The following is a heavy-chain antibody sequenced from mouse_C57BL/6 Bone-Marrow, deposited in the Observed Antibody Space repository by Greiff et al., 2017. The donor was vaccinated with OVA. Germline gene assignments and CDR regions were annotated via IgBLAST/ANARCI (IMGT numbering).Heavy chain of an antibody. V-gene: IGHV5-12*01. CDR3: ARGGTTVVAEDYFDY. Sequence: EVKLVESGGGLVQPGGSLKLSCAASGFTFSDYYMYWVRQTPEKRLEWVAYISNGGGSTYYPDTVKGRFTISRDNAKNTLYLQMSRLKSEDTAMYYCARGGTTVVAEDYFDYWGQGTTLTVSS. CDR1: GFTFSDYY. CDR2: ISNGGGST. J-gene: IGHJ2*01. D-gene: IGHD1-1*01.